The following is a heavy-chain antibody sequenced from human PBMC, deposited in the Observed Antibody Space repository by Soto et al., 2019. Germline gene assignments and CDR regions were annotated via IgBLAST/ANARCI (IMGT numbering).Heavy chain of an antibody. Sequence: QVQLVESGGGVVQPGRSLRLSCAASGFTFSSNAMHWVRQAPGKGLEWVAVISSDGNNEYYAESVKGRLTISRENSQNTLYLQMNTLRLEDTAVYYCARDGALASSQYFSDYFYFGMDVWGQGTTVTVSS. J-gene: IGHJ6*02. V-gene: IGHV3-30-3*01. CDR1: GFTFSSNA. CDR3: ARDGALASSQYFSDYFYFGMDV. D-gene: IGHD3-9*01. CDR2: ISSDGNNE.